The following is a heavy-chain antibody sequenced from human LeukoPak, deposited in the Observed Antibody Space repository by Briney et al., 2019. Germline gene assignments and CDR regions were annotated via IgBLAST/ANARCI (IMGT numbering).Heavy chain of an antibody. D-gene: IGHD3-3*01. CDR1: VDSISSYY. J-gene: IGHJ5*02. CDR2: IYTSGST. CDR3: ARDITIFGVAPQNWFDP. Sequence: SETLSLTCTVSVDSISSYYWSWIRQPAGKGLEWIGRIYTSGSTNYNPSLKSRVTMSVDTSKNQFSLKLSSVTAADTAVYYCARDITIFGVAPQNWFDPWGQGTLVTVSS. V-gene: IGHV4-4*07.